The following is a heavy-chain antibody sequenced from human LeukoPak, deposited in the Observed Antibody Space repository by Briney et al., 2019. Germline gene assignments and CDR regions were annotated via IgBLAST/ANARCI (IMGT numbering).Heavy chain of an antibody. CDR2: ISGSGGST. D-gene: IGHD3-22*01. CDR1: GFTFSSYA. J-gene: IGHJ4*02. Sequence: GGSLRLSCAASGFTFSSYAMSWLRQAPGKGLEWVSAISGSGGSTYYADSVKGRFTISRDNSKNTLYLQMNSLRAEDTAVYYCAKGYYYDSSGYYYSDYWGQGTLVTVSS. CDR3: AKGYYYDSSGYYYSDY. V-gene: IGHV3-23*01.